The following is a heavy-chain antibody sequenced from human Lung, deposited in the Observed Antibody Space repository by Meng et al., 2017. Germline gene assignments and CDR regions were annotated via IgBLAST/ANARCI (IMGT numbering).Heavy chain of an antibody. Sequence: QVQLQQWCAGLLKPSETLSLTCVVSGGSCSDYYWSWIRQPPGKGLEWIGEINHSGSTNYNPSLESQATISVDTSQNNLSLKLSSVTAADSAVYYCARGPTTMAHDFDYWGQGTLVTVSS. CDR1: GGSCSDYY. V-gene: IGHV4-34*01. D-gene: IGHD4-11*01. CDR3: ARGPTTMAHDFDY. J-gene: IGHJ4*02. CDR2: INHSGST.